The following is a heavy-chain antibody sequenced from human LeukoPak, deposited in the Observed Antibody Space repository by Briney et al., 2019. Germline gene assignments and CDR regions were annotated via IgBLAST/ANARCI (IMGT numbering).Heavy chain of an antibody. CDR2: ISSSSSYI. Sequence: GGSLRLSCAASGFTFSSYSMNWVRQAPGKGLEWVSSISSSSSYINYADSVKGRFAISRDNAKNSLYLQMSSLRAEDTAVYYCAKVGPTGATQGGYYFDYWGQGTLVTVSS. J-gene: IGHJ4*02. CDR3: AKVGPTGATQGGYYFDY. CDR1: GFTFSSYS. V-gene: IGHV3-21*01. D-gene: IGHD1-26*01.